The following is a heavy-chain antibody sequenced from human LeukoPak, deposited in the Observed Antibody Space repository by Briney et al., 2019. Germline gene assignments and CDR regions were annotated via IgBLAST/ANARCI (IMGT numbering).Heavy chain of an antibody. V-gene: IGHV3-21*01. CDR2: ISSSSSYI. J-gene: IGHJ3*02. Sequence: PGGSLRLSCAASGFTFSSYSMNWVRQAPGKGLEWVSSISSSSSYIYYADSVKGRFTISRDNAKNSLYLQMNSLRAEDTAVYYCARGEGAKKYSGSLGDIWGQGTMVTVSS. D-gene: IGHD1-26*01. CDR1: GFTFSSYS. CDR3: ARGEGAKKYSGSLGDI.